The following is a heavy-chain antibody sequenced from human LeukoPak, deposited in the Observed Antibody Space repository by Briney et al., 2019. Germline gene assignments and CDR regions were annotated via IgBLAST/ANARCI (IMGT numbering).Heavy chain of an antibody. CDR1: GFTFSSYG. CDR3: ARDAGYCSGGSCLVDY. Sequence: GGSLRLSCAASGFTFSSYGMSWVRQAPGKGLEWVSSISSSSSYIYYADSVKGRCTISRDNAKNSLYLQMNSLRAEDTAVYYCARDAGYCSGGSCLVDYWGQGTLVTVSS. CDR2: ISSSSSYI. V-gene: IGHV3-21*01. D-gene: IGHD2-15*01. J-gene: IGHJ4*02.